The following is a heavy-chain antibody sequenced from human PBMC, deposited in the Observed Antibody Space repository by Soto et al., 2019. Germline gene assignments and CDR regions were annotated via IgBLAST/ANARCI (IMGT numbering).Heavy chain of an antibody. V-gene: IGHV1-69*08. J-gene: IGHJ4*02. CDR3: AGDVPIAARRGPTPFAY. D-gene: IGHD6-6*01. CDR2: IIPILGIA. CDR1: GGTFSSYT. Sequence: QVQLVQSGAEVKKPGSSVKVSCKASGGTFSSYTISWVRQAPGQGLEWMGRIIPILGIANYAQQIQGRVTLTADKSTSTAYMELSRMRAEDLAVYYCAGDVPIAARRGPTPFAYWGQGTLVSVSS.